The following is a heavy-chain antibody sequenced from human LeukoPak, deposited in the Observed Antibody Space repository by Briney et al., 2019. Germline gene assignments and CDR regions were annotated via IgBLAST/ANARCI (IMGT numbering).Heavy chain of an antibody. CDR2: INHSGST. CDR1: VGSFSGYY. CDR3: AIAVVRGTFDY. Sequence: SETLSLTCAVYVGSFSGYYWSWIRQPPGKGLEWIGEINHSGSTNYNPSLKSRVTISVDTSKNQFSLKLGSVTAADTAVYYCAIAVVRGTFDYWGQGTLVTVSS. J-gene: IGHJ4*02. V-gene: IGHV4-34*01. D-gene: IGHD3-10*01.